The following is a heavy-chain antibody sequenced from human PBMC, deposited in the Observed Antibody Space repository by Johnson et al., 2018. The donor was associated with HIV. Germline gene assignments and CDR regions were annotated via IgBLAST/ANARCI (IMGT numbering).Heavy chain of an antibody. V-gene: IGHV3-30-3*01. D-gene: IGHD4-17*01. CDR2: ISYAGSNK. J-gene: IGHJ3*02. Sequence: QVQLVESGGGLVQPGRSLRLSCAASGFTFSSYAMHWVRQAPGKGLAWVAVISYAGSNKYYADSVKGRFTIPRDNSKNPLYLQMNSLRAEDTAVYYCAKGENDYGDYGLDAFDIWGQGTMVTVSS. CDR3: AKGENDYGDYGLDAFDI. CDR1: GFTFSSYA.